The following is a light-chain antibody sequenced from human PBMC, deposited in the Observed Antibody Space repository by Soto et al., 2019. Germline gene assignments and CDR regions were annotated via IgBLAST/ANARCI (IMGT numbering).Light chain of an antibody. CDR3: QQYGSSTQ. CDR2: GAS. V-gene: IGKV3-20*01. J-gene: IGKJ1*01. CDR1: QSVSNNF. Sequence: IVLMQSPDTLSLSPGERATLSCRASQSVSNNFLAWYQQKPGQAPRLLIYGASSRATGIPDRFSGSGSGTDFTLTISRLEPEDFAVYYCQQYGSSTQFGQGTKVDIK.